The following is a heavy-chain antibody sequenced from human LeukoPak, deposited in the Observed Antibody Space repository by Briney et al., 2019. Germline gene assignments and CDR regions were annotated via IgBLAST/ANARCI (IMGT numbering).Heavy chain of an antibody. J-gene: IGHJ4*02. D-gene: IGHD3-22*01. CDR3: MSSGYYDRY. Sequence: PGGSLRLSCAASGFTFSDYYMSWLRQAPGKGLEWVGRIKSKTDGGTTDYAAPVKGRFTISRDDSKNTLYLQMNSLKTEDTAVYYCMSSGYYDRYWGQGTLVTVSS. CDR2: IKSKTDGGTT. V-gene: IGHV3-15*01. CDR1: GFTFSDYY.